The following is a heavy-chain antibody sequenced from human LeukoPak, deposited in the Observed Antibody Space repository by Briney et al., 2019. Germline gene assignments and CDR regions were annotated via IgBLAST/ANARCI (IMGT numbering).Heavy chain of an antibody. D-gene: IGHD7-27*01. CDR2: IHNSGST. CDR1: GFSVSGGGYY. Sequence: SETLSLTCSVSGFSVSGGGYYWSWIRQHPGKGLEWIGDIHNSGSTYYNPSLKSRVTILVDTSKNQFSLNLTSVTAADTAVYYCAAESESGYWGQGTLVTVSS. CDR3: AAESESGY. J-gene: IGHJ4*02. V-gene: IGHV4-31*03.